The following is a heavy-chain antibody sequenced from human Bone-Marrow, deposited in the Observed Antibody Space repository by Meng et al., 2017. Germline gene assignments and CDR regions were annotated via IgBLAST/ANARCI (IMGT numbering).Heavy chain of an antibody. D-gene: IGHD4-17*01. CDR1: GFTFSDYY. Sequence: QVQLVESGGGLGNPGGSLRLFCAASGFTFSDYYMSWIRQAPGKGLEWVSYISSSGSTIYYADSVKGRFTISRNNAKNSLYLQMNSLRAEDTAVYYCARDDYGDRYWYFDLWGRGTLVTVSS. CDR3: ARDDYGDRYWYFDL. V-gene: IGHV3-11*01. CDR2: ISSSGSTI. J-gene: IGHJ2*01.